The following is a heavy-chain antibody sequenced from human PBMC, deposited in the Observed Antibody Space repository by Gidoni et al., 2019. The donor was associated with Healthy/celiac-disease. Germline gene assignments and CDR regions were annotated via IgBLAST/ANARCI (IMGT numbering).Heavy chain of an antibody. CDR2: ISYDGSNK. J-gene: IGHJ4*02. Sequence: QVQLVESGGGVVQPGRSLRLSCAASGFTFSSYAMHWVRQAPGKGLEWVAVISYDGSNKYYADSVKGRFTISRDNSKNTLYLQMNSLRAEDTAVYYCARDRSKNRSFDYWGQGTLVTVSS. V-gene: IGHV3-30-3*01. CDR3: ARDRSKNRSFDY. CDR1: GFTFSSYA.